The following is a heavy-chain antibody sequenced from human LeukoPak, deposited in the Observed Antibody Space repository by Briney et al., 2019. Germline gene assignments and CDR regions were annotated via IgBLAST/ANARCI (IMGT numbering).Heavy chain of an antibody. CDR2: TYYRSKWYN. V-gene: IGHV6-1*01. J-gene: IGHJ4*02. CDR1: GDSVSSNSAA. Sequence: SQTLSLTCAISGDSVSSNSAAWNWIRQSPSRGLEWLGRTYYRSKWYNDYAVSVKSRITINPDTSKNQFSLQLNSVTPEDTAVYYCARDRYCSGGNPLFLVDYWGQGTLVTVSS. CDR3: ARDRYCSGGNPLFLVDY. D-gene: IGHD2-15*01.